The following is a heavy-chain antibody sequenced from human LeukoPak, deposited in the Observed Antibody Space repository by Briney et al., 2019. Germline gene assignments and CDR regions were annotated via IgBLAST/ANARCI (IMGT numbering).Heavy chain of an antibody. Sequence: SQTLSLTCTVSGGSISSYYWSWIRQPAGKGLEWIGRIYTSGSTNYNPSLKSRVTMSVDTSKNQFSLKLSSVTAADTAVYYCARTLFSYDSGVYWVDYWGKGPRVPVS. CDR3: ARTLFSYDSGVYWVDY. J-gene: IGHJ4*02. CDR2: IYTSGST. D-gene: IGHD3-22*01. CDR1: GGSISSYY. V-gene: IGHV4-4*07.